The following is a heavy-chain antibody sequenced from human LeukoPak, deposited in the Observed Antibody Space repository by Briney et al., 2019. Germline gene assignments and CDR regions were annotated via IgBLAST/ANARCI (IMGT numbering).Heavy chain of an antibody. D-gene: IGHD3-22*01. CDR1: GGSISSYY. V-gene: IGHV4-59*08. J-gene: IGHJ2*01. CDR3: ARSWRATMIVVVTTRAGYFDP. Sequence: TSSETLSLTCTVSGGSISSYYWSWIPHPPGKGPVWSGYIYYSGSTSYNTSLKSRVTISAGTSKNQCSLKLSSVPAADTAVYYCARSWRATMIVVVTTRAGYFDPWGRGTLVTVSP. CDR2: IYYSGST.